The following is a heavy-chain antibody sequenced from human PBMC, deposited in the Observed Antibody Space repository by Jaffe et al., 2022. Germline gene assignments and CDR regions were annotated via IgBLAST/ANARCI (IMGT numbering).Heavy chain of an antibody. J-gene: IGHJ4*02. CDR1: GFTFSNAW. Sequence: EVQLVESGGGLVKPGGSLRLSCAASGFTFSNAWMSWVRQAPGKGLEWVGRIKSKTDGGTTDYAAPVKGRFTISRDDSKNTLYLQMNSLKTEDTAVYYCTTDGAGGVYAMFDYWGQGTLVTVSS. CDR3: TTDGAGGVYAMFDY. V-gene: IGHV3-15*01. D-gene: IGHD2-8*01. CDR2: IKSKTDGGTT.